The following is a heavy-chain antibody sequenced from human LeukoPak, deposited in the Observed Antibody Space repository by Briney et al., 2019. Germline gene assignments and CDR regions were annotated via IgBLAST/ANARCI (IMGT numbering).Heavy chain of an antibody. Sequence: SSVKVSCKASGGTFSSYAISWVRQAPGQGLEWMGRIIPIFGTANYAQKFQGRVTITTDESTSTAYMELSSLRSEDTAVYYCARPKSLGATGNYFDHWGQGTLVTVSS. CDR2: IIPIFGTA. V-gene: IGHV1-69*05. CDR3: ARPKSLGATGNYFDH. J-gene: IGHJ4*02. CDR1: GGTFSSYA. D-gene: IGHD1-26*01.